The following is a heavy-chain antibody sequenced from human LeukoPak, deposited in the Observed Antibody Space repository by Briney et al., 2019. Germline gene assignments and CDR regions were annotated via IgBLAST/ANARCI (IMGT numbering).Heavy chain of an antibody. CDR2: MNPNSGNT. J-gene: IGHJ4*02. D-gene: IGHD1-7*01. V-gene: IGHV1-8*01. CDR3: ARVVRPPFTDWNYEFDY. Sequence: GASVKVSCKASGYTFTSYDINWVRQATGQGLEWMGWMNPNSGNTGYAQKFQGRVTMTRNTSISTAYMELSSLRSEDTAVYYCARVVRPPFTDWNYEFDYWGQGTLVTVSS. CDR1: GYTFTSYD.